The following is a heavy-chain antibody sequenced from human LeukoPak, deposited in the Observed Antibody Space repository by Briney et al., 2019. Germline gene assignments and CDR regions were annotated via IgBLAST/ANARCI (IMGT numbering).Heavy chain of an antibody. J-gene: IGHJ3*02. V-gene: IGHV3-21*01. CDR2: ISSSSSYI. Sequence: GGSLRLSCAASGFTFSSYSMNWVRQAPGKGLEWVSSISSSSSYIYYADSVKGRFTISRDNAKNSLYLQMSSLRAEDTAVYYCARDLTSFAFDIWGQGTMVTVSS. D-gene: IGHD2/OR15-2a*01. CDR1: GFTFSSYS. CDR3: ARDLTSFAFDI.